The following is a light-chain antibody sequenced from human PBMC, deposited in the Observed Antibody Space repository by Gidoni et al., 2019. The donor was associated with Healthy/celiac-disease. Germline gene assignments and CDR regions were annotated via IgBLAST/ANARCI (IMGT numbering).Light chain of an antibody. Sequence: SYELTQPPSAPVSPGQTASITCSGDKLGDKYACWYQQKPGQSPVLVISQDSKRPSGIPERFSGSNSGNTATLTISGTQAMDEADYYCQAWNSSTAVFGTGTKVTVL. J-gene: IGLJ1*01. CDR1: KLGDKY. V-gene: IGLV3-1*01. CDR2: QDS. CDR3: QAWNSSTAV.